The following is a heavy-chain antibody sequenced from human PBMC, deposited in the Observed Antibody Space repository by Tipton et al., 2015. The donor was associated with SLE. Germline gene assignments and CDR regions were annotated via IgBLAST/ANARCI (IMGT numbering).Heavy chain of an antibody. D-gene: IGHD6-13*01. CDR2: ISGSGGST. CDR3: SGAAGRGPFDI. CDR1: GFTFSSYA. J-gene: IGHJ3*02. Sequence: SLRLSCAASGFTFSSYAMSWVRQAPGKGLKCVSTISGSGGSTYYADSVKGRFTISRDNSKNTLYLQMNSLRAEDTAVYYCSGAAGRGPFDIWGQGTTVTVSS. V-gene: IGHV3-23*01.